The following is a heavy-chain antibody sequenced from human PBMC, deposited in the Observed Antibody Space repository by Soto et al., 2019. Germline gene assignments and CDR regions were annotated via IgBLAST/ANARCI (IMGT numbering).Heavy chain of an antibody. CDR1: GDTFSSYS. CDR2: IIPIFGTA. CDR3: ARDRGGYSPTDY. J-gene: IGHJ4*02. V-gene: IGHV1-69*06. D-gene: IGHD5-12*01. Sequence: SVKVSCKASGDTFSSYSISWVRHAPGQGLEWMGGIIPIFGTANYAQKFQGRVTITADKSTSTAYMELSSLRSEDTAVYYCARDRGGYSPTDYWGQGTLVTVSS.